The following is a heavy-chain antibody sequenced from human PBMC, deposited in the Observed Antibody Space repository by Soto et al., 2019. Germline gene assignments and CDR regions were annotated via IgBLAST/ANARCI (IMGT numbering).Heavy chain of an antibody. CDR2: IYYSGST. Sequence: QVQLQESGPGLVKPSQTLSLTCTVSGGSISSGDYYWSWIRQPPGKGLEWIGYIYYSGSTYYNPSLKSRVTISVDTSKNQFSLKLSSVTAADTAVYYCARNTYYYDNSGYYYAWFDPWGRGTLVTVSS. CDR1: GGSISSGDYY. V-gene: IGHV4-30-4*01. D-gene: IGHD3-22*01. CDR3: ARNTYYYDNSGYYYAWFDP. J-gene: IGHJ5*02.